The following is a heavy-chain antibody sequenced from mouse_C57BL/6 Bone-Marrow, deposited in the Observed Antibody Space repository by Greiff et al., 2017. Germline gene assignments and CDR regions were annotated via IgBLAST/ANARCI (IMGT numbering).Heavy chain of an antibody. CDR1: GFTFSDYY. CDR2: ISNGGGST. Sequence: EVTLMESGGGLVQPGGSLKLFCAASGFTFSDYYMYWVRQTPEKRLEWVAYISNGGGSTYYPDTVKGRFTISRDNAKNTLYLQMSRLKSEDTAMYYCARHEAMDYWGQGTSVTVSS. V-gene: IGHV5-12*01. CDR3: ARHEAMDY. J-gene: IGHJ4*01.